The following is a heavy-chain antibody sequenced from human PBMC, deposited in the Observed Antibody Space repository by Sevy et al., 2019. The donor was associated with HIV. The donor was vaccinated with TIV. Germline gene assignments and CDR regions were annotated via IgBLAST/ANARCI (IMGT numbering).Heavy chain of an antibody. Sequence: GGSLRLSCAASGFTFGEYGMHWVRQAPGKGLEWEAVISHDGRNHKYNADFVKGRFTISRDNSKNMVYLQMNSLRVEDTAIYYCARDRGEILRSAFKSWGQGTLVTVSS. CDR2: ISHDGRNHK. D-gene: IGHD2-15*01. CDR3: ARDRGEILRSAFKS. CDR1: GFTFGEYG. J-gene: IGHJ4*02. V-gene: IGHV3-33*08.